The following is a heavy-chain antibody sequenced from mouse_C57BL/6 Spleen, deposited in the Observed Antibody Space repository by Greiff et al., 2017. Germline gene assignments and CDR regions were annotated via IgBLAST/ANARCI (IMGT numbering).Heavy chain of an antibody. Sequence: VQLQQSGPELVKPGASVKMSCKASGYTFTDYNMHWVKQSHGKSLEWIGYINPNNGGTSYNQKFKGKATLTVNKSSSTAYMELRSLTSEDSAVYYCARANYGNFYCDYWGQGTTLTVSS. CDR2: INPNNGGT. J-gene: IGHJ2*01. CDR3: ARANYGNFYCDY. CDR1: GYTFTDYN. V-gene: IGHV1-22*01. D-gene: IGHD2-1*01.